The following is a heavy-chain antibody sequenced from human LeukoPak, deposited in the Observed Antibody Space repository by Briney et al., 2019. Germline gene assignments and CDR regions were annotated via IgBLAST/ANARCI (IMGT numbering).Heavy chain of an antibody. CDR3: ARVRVTTVTYFDY. D-gene: IGHD4-17*01. CDR1: GYTFTGYY. J-gene: IGHJ4*02. V-gene: IGHV1-2*02. CDR2: INTNSGGT. Sequence: ASVKVSCKASGYTFTGYYMHWVRQAPGQGLEWMGWINTNSGGTNYAQKFQGRVTMTRDTSISTAYMELSRLRSDDTAVYYFARVRVTTVTYFDYWGQGTLVTVSS.